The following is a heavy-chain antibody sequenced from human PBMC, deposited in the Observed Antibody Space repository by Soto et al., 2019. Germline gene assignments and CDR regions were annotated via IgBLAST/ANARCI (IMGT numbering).Heavy chain of an antibody. Sequence: QLQLQESGSGLVKPSQTLSLTCAVSGGSISSGGSSWSWIRQPPGKGLEWIGYIYHSGSTYYNPALKRRVSISVDRSKNQFSLKLSSVTAADTAVYYSARGQVVDAQHWGQGTLVTVSS. CDR3: ARGQVVDAQH. CDR1: GGSISSGGSS. V-gene: IGHV4-30-2*01. J-gene: IGHJ1*01. D-gene: IGHD2-15*01. CDR2: IYHSGST.